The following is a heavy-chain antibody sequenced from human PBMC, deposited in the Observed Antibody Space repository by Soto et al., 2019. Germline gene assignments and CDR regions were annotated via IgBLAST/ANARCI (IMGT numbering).Heavy chain of an antibody. D-gene: IGHD3-10*01. V-gene: IGHV3-21*01. Sequence: EVQLVESGGGLVKPGGSLRLSCAASGFTFSSYSMNWVRQAPGKGLEWVSSISSSSSYIYYADSVKGRFTISRDNAKNSLYLQMNSLRAEDTAVYYCARGGYGSGSYPDAFDIWGQGTMVTVSS. J-gene: IGHJ3*02. CDR1: GFTFSSYS. CDR2: ISSSSSYI. CDR3: ARGGYGSGSYPDAFDI.